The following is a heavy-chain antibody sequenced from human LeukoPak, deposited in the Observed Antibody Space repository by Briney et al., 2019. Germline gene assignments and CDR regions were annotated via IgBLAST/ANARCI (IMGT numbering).Heavy chain of an antibody. CDR1: GFTFSSYG. D-gene: IGHD6-6*01. Sequence: PGGSLRLSCAASGFTFSSYGMHWVRQAPGQGLEWMGIINPTGGSTTYAQKFQGRVTMTRDTSTSTVYMELSSLRSDDTAVYYCARTAARRFDYWGQGTLVTVSS. CDR3: ARTAARRFDY. J-gene: IGHJ4*02. CDR2: INPTGGST. V-gene: IGHV1-46*01.